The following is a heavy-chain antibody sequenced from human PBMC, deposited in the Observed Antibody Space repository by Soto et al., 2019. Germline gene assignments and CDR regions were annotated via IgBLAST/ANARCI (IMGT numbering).Heavy chain of an antibody. CDR1: GGSFCGYY. Sequence: QVQVQQWGGGLLEPSETLSLTCAVYGGSFCGYYWSWIRQPPGRGLEWIGEINHSGSTNYNPSLNGRVTISGDTSKNQFTLKLRSVTAADTAVYYSERHQRYYGTGSYPGWFEPWRQGNLVTLSS. D-gene: IGHD3-10*01. J-gene: IGHJ5*02. CDR3: ERHQRYYGTGSYPGWFEP. CDR2: INHSGST. V-gene: IGHV4-34*01.